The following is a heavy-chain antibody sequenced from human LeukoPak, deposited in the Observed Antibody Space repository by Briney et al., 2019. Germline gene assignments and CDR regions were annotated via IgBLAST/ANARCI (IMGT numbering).Heavy chain of an antibody. D-gene: IGHD6-19*01. CDR1: GYTFTGYY. V-gene: IGHV1-2*02. Sequence: ASVKVSCKASGYTFTGYYLHWVRQAPGQGLEWMGWIHPASGGTNYAQKCQGRVTMTRATSVSTAYMELSSLRSDDTAVYYCARLAAVPGWGQGTLVIVSS. J-gene: IGHJ1*01. CDR2: IHPASGGT. CDR3: ARLAAVPG.